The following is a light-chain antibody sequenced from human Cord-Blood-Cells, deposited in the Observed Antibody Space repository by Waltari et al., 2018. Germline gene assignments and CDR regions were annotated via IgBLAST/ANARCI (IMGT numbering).Light chain of an antibody. CDR3: QQYYSTIT. V-gene: IGKV4-1*01. J-gene: IGKJ5*01. CDR2: WAS. Sequence: DIVMTQSPDSQAVSLGERATINCKSSQSVLYSSNNKNYLAWYQQKPGQPPKLLIYWASTRESGVPDRFSGSGSGTDFTLTISSLQAEDVAVYYCQQYYSTITFGQGTRLEIK. CDR1: QSVLYSSNNKNY.